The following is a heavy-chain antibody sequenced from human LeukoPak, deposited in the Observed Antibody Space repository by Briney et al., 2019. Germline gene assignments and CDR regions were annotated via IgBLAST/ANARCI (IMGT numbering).Heavy chain of an antibody. Sequence: KPSETLSLTCAVYGGSFSGYYWSWIRQPPGKGLEWIGEINHSGSTNYNPSLKSRVTISVDTSKNQFSLKLSSVTAADTAVYYCARGGDNWNYGWFDPWGQGTLVTVSS. CDR3: ARGGDNWNYGWFDP. CDR1: GGSFSGYY. V-gene: IGHV4-34*01. J-gene: IGHJ5*02. CDR2: INHSGST. D-gene: IGHD1-7*01.